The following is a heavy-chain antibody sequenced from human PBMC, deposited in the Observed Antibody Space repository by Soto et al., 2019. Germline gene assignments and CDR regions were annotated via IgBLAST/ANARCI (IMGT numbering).Heavy chain of an antibody. J-gene: IGHJ4*02. D-gene: IGHD2-2*01. CDR1: GGSFSGYY. CDR3: ARGPSDIVVVPAASRFDY. V-gene: IGHV4-34*01. CDR2: INHSGST. Sequence: SETLSLTCAVYGGSFSGYYWSWIRQPPGKGLEWIGEINHSGSTNYNPSLKSRVTISVDTSKNQFSLKLSSVTAADTAVYYCARGPSDIVVVPAASRFDYWGQGTLVTAPQ.